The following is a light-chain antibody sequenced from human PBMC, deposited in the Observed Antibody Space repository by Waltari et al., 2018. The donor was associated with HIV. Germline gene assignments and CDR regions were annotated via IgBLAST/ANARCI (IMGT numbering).Light chain of an antibody. V-gene: IGLV2-14*03. CDR1: SSDVGGYKY. CDR2: DVS. J-gene: IGLJ1*01. CDR3: SSYTSSSTYG. Sequence: QSALTQPASVSGSPGQSITISCTGTSSDVGGYKYVPWYQQHPGKAPKLMIYDVSNRPPGVSNRFSVSKSGNTASLTISRLPAEDEADYYCSSYTSSSTYGFVAGTKVTVL.